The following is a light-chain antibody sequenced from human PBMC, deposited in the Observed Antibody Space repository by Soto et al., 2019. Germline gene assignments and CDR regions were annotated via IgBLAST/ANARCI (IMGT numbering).Light chain of an antibody. CDR3: QQYRNWPRT. CDR2: GAS. J-gene: IGKJ1*01. V-gene: IGKV3-15*01. CDR1: QSVSSY. Sequence: IVLTQSPATLSLSPGERATLSCRASQSVSSYLAWYQQKPGQAPRLLIYGASTRATDMPGRFSGRGSGTEFTLTINSLQSEDFAVYYCQQYRNWPRTFGQGTKVDIK.